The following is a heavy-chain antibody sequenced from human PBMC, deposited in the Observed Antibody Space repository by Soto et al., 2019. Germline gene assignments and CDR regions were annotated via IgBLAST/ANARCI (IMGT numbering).Heavy chain of an antibody. CDR2: IYYSGNT. V-gene: IGHV4-30-4*02. D-gene: IGHD3-10*01. J-gene: IGHJ6*02. CDR3: ARARITMVREVIKYNMDV. CDR1: GGSISSGYYY. Sequence: SETLSLTCSVSGGSISSGYYYWSWIRQPPGKGLEWIGNIYYSGNTYYNPSLKSRLIISVDTSKNQFSLKLSSVTAADTGIYYCARARITMVREVIKYNMDVWGQGTTVTVSS.